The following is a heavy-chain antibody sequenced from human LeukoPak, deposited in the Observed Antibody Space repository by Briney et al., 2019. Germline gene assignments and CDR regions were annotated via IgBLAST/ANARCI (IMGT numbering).Heavy chain of an antibody. CDR3: AKGTFGLDY. Sequence: QSGGSLRLSRAASGFYFSTYAVSWVRQAPGKGLEWVSGISTSGGSTYYADSVKGRFTISRDNSKNTLYLQMNSLRAEDTAVYYCAKGTFGLDYWAQRTLVTVSS. D-gene: IGHD3-3*02. CDR1: GFYFSTYA. V-gene: IGHV3-23*01. J-gene: IGHJ4*02. CDR2: ISTSGGST.